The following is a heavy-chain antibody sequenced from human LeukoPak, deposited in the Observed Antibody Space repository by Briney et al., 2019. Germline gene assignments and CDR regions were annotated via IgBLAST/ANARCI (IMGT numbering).Heavy chain of an antibody. CDR3: AREVVVVADTPHNWFDP. CDR1: GGSISSGSYY. D-gene: IGHD2-15*01. Sequence: PSQTLSLTCTVSGGSISSGSYYWSWIRQLAGKGLEWIGRIYTSGSTNYNPSLKSRVTISVDTSKNQFSLKLSSVTAADTAVYYCAREVVVVADTPHNWFDPWGQGTLVTVSS. CDR2: IYTSGST. J-gene: IGHJ5*02. V-gene: IGHV4-61*02.